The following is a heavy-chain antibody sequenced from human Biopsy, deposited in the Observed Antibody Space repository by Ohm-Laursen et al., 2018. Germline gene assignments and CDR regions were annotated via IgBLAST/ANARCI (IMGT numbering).Heavy chain of an antibody. Sequence: SLRLSCAASGFTFSSRAMSWVRQAPGKGLERVSLINGSGGSTYYADPVKGRFTISRDNSKNTLYLQMNSLRAEEPAMYYCSRDLYDFCGGCPFDPWGQGTLVTVS. CDR2: INGSGGST. J-gene: IGHJ5*02. CDR3: SRDLYDFCGGCPFDP. D-gene: IGHD3-3*01. V-gene: IGHV3-23*01. CDR1: GFTFSSRA.